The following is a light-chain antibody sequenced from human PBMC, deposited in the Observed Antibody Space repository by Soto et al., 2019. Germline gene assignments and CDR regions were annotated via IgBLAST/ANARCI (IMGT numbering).Light chain of an antibody. J-gene: IGLJ1*01. CDR3: SSYTSSSTYV. CDR1: SSDVGGYNY. V-gene: IGLV2-14*01. Sequence: QSVLTQPASVSGSPGQSITISCTGTSSDVGGYNYVSWYQQHPGKAPKLMIYEVSNRPSGVSNRFSGSKSGNTASLTISGLQAEDEAYYYCSSYTSSSTYVFGTGTNVTVL. CDR2: EVS.